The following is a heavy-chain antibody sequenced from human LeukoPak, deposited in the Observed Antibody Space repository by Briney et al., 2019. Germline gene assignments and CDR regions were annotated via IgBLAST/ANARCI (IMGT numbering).Heavy chain of an antibody. D-gene: IGHD4-11*01. J-gene: IGHJ4*02. Sequence: GGSLRLSCAASGFTFSHYGMHCVRQAPGKGVEWGAVIWSDVTKQFYADSVKGRFTIYRDNFKNTVSLQMNSLRAEDTAVYYCAKGAQRGFDYSNSLQHWGPGTLVTVSS. V-gene: IGHV3-33*06. CDR3: AKGAQRGFDYSNSLQH. CDR1: GFTFSHYG. CDR2: IWSDVTKQ.